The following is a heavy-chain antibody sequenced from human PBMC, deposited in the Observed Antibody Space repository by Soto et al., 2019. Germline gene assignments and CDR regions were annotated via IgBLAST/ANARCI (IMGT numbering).Heavy chain of an antibody. D-gene: IGHD3-3*01. CDR1: GYSFTSYW. CDR2: IYPGDSDT. J-gene: IGHJ3*02. CDR3: ARIVLRFLEWSVDAFDI. V-gene: IGHV5-51*01. Sequence: KAAESLKISCKGSGYSFTSYWIGWVRQMPGKGLEWMGIIYPGDSDTRYSPSFQGQVTISADKSISTAYLQWSSLKASDTAMYYCARIVLRFLEWSVDAFDIWGQGTMVTVSS.